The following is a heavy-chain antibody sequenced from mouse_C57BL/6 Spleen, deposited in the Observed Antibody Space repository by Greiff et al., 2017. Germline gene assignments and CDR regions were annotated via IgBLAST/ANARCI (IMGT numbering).Heavy chain of an antibody. D-gene: IGHD1-1*01. J-gene: IGHJ2*01. Sequence: VQLQESGAELVKPGASVKISCKASGYAFSSYWMNWVKQRPGKGLAWIGQIYPGDGDTNYNGKFKGKSTLTADKSSSTAYMQLSSLTSEDSAVYFCARSNPHYYGSSPCDYWGQGTTLTVSS. CDR2: IYPGDGDT. CDR1: GYAFSSYW. CDR3: ARSNPHYYGSSPCDY. V-gene: IGHV1-80*01.